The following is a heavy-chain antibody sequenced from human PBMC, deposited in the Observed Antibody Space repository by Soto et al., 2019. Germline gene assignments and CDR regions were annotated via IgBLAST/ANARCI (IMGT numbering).Heavy chain of an antibody. D-gene: IGHD6-13*01. CDR2: ISYGGDNK. J-gene: IGHJ4*02. V-gene: IGHV3-30*09. CDR1: GFIFNDYA. CDR3: AKARHSTSWYGLEADF. Sequence: PRGSLRLSCAASGFIFNDYAMHWVRQAPCKGLEWVAVISYGGDNKYYADSVRGRFAISRDNLKNTLDLQMNSLNPEDTAVYHCAKARHSTSWYGLEADFWGQGTLVTVSS.